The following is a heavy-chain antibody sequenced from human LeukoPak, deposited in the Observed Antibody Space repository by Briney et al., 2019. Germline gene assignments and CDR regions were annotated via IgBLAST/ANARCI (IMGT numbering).Heavy chain of an antibody. CDR1: GFTFSSYW. CDR2: IKQDGSEK. V-gene: IGHV3-7*03. D-gene: IGHD2-8*01. CDR3: ARDRSYCTNGVCPVDY. Sequence: GGSLRLSCAASGFTFSSYWMSWVRQAPGKGLEWVANIKQDGSEKYYVDSVKGRFTISRDNAKNSLYLQMNSLRAEDTAVYYCARDRSYCTNGVCPVDYWGQGTLFTVSS. J-gene: IGHJ4*02.